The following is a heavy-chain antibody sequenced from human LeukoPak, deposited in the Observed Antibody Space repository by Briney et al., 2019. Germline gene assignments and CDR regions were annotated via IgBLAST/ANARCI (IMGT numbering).Heavy chain of an antibody. CDR2: ISSSSSYI. Sequence: GGSLRLSCAASGFTFSSYSMNWVRQAPGKGLEWVSSISSSSSYIYYADSVKGRFTISRDNAKNSLYLQMNSLRAEDTAVYYCARGGYSTVVTPFDYWGQGTLVIVSS. CDR1: GFTFSSYS. J-gene: IGHJ4*02. D-gene: IGHD4-23*01. V-gene: IGHV3-21*01. CDR3: ARGGYSTVVTPFDY.